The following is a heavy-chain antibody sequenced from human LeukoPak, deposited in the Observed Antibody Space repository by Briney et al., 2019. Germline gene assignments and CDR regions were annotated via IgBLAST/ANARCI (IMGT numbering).Heavy chain of an antibody. J-gene: IGHJ4*02. CDR2: ISSSSSYI. V-gene: IGHV3-21*01. CDR1: GFTFSSYS. D-gene: IGHD3-22*01. CDR3: ARDYYDSSGYYTTTFDY. Sequence: PGGSLRLSCAASGFTFSSYSMNWVRQAPGKGLEWVSSISSSSSYIYYADSVKGRLTISRDNAKNSLYLQMNSLRAEDTAVYYCARDYYDSSGYYTTTFDYWGQGTLVTVSS.